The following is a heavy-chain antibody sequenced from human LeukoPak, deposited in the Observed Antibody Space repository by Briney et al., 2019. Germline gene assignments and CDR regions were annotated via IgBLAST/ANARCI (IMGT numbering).Heavy chain of an antibody. D-gene: IGHD3-10*01. J-gene: IGHJ4*02. V-gene: IGHV3-21*01. CDR2: ISSSSSYI. Sequence: GGSLRLSCAASGFTLSSYSMNWVRQAPGKGLEWVSSISSSSSYIYYADSVKGRFTISRDNAKNSLYLQMNSLRAEDTAVYYCATSKPSGQQDADYWGQGTLVTVSS. CDR3: ATSKPSGQQDADY. CDR1: GFTLSSYS.